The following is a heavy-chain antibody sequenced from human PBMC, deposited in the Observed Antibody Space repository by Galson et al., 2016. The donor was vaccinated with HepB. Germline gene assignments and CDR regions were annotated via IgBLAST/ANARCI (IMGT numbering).Heavy chain of an antibody. CDR1: GFTFSDYG. J-gene: IGHJ4*02. CDR2: ISFDGRNK. V-gene: IGHV3-30*03. Sequence: SLRLSCAASGFTFSDYGMHWVRQTPGKGLEWVAVISFDGRNKQYADSVKGRFTISRDDSNDTLFLQMNSLRAEDTALYYCLSSGWSIGFDYWGQGAPVTVSS. CDR3: LSSGWSIGFDY. D-gene: IGHD3-22*01.